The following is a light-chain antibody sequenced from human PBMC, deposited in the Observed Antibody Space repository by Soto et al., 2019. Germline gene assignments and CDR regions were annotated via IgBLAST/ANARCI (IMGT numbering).Light chain of an antibody. Sequence: EIAMTQSPATLSVSPGERGTLSCRASQSVSSNLAWYQQKPGQAPRLLIYAASARATGIPARFSGSGSGTDFTLTISSLEPEDFAVYYCQQRSNWPPITFGQGTRLEIK. V-gene: IGKV3-11*01. CDR3: QQRSNWPPIT. CDR2: AAS. CDR1: QSVSSN. J-gene: IGKJ5*01.